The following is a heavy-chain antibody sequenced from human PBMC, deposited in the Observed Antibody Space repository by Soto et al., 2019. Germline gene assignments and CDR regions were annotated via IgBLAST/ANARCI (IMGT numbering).Heavy chain of an antibody. CDR2: ISRDGSYI. V-gene: IGHV3-30-3*01. Sequence: QVQLVESGGGEVQPGGSVRLSCAASGFTFSRHAIHWVRLTPGRGLEWVLAISRDGSYIYYTDSVKGRFTVSRDNSKNTVFVQMNRLIPDDTAFYFCARTRNGGVADSFDSWGQGTRVTVSS. J-gene: IGHJ5*01. CDR3: ARTRNGGVADSFDS. CDR1: GFTFSRHA. D-gene: IGHD3-3*01.